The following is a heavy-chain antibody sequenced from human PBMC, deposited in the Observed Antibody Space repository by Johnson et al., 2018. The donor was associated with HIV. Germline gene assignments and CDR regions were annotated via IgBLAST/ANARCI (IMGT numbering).Heavy chain of an antibody. D-gene: IGHD6-6*01. CDR1: AFAFSSYV. Sequence: QVTLVESGGGVVQPGRSLRLSCAASAFAFSSYVMHWVRQAPGKGLEWVAVISYDGSNKYYADFVKGRFTISRDNSKNTLYLQMNSLRAEDTAVYYCAREYSSLSQGAFDIWGQGTMVTVSS. V-gene: IGHV3-30*04. J-gene: IGHJ3*02. CDR2: ISYDGSNK. CDR3: AREYSSLSQGAFDI.